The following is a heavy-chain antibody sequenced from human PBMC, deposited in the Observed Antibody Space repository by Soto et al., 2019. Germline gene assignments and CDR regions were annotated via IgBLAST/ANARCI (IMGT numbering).Heavy chain of an antibody. Sequence: GGSLRLSCAVSGFTFSDYYMSWIRQAPGKGLEWVSYISSSSSYTNYADSVKGRFTISRDNAKNSLYLQMNSLRAEDTAVYYCARVAKYSSGWYYFDYWGQGTLVTVSS. CDR3: ARVAKYSSGWYYFDY. CDR1: GFTFSDYY. V-gene: IGHV3-11*06. D-gene: IGHD6-19*01. J-gene: IGHJ4*02. CDR2: ISSSSSYT.